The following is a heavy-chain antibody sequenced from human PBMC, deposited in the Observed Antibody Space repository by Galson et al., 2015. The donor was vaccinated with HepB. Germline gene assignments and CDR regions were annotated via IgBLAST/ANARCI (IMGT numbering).Heavy chain of an antibody. D-gene: IGHD1-26*01. CDR2: FDPEDGET. V-gene: IGHV1-24*01. J-gene: IGHJ4*02. Sequence: SVKVSCKVSGYALTELSMHWVRQAPGKGLEWMGGFDPEDGETIYAQKFQGRVTMTEDTSTDTAYMGLSSLRSEDTAVYYGAPQGATTPFDYWAREPWSPSPQ. CDR1: GYALTELS. CDR3: APQGATTPFDY.